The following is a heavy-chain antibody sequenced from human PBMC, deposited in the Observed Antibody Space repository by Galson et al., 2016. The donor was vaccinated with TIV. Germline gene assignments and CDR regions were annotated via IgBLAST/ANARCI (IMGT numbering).Heavy chain of an antibody. D-gene: IGHD4-23*01. CDR3: ARAPDYGGNFGGTGETHSYYFHY. J-gene: IGHJ4*02. Sequence: SLRLSCAASGFTFNSFGMHWVRQAPGKGLEWVALIWYDGTNTYYADSVKGRFTISRDNSKNTLFVQMNSLRAEDTAVYYCARAPDYGGNFGGTGETHSYYFHYWGQGTLVTVSS. CDR1: GFTFNSFG. V-gene: IGHV3-33*01. CDR2: IWYDGTNT.